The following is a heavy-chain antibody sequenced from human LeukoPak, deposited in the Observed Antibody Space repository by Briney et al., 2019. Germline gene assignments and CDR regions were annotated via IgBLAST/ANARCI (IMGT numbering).Heavy chain of an antibody. CDR2: IYHSGST. J-gene: IGHJ4*02. CDR3: ATIAVAVHFDY. V-gene: IGHV4-38-2*01. CDR1: GYSISSGYY. D-gene: IGHD6-19*01. Sequence: PSETLSLTCAVSGYSISSGYYWGWIRHPPERRLEWIGSIYHSGSTYYNPSLKSRVTISVDTSKNQFSLKLSSVTAADTAVYYCATIAVAVHFDYWGQGTLVTVSS.